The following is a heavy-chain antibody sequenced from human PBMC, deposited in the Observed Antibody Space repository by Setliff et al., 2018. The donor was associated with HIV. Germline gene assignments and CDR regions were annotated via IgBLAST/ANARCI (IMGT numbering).Heavy chain of an antibody. V-gene: IGHV4-34*01. CDR2: INHSGRI. CDR1: GGSFSGYY. J-gene: IGHJ6*02. D-gene: IGHD3-3*01. CDR3: ARLWRSPYGRVRYYYYGMDV. Sequence: SETLSLTCAVYGGSFSGYYWSWIRQPPWKGLEWIGEINHSGRINCNPSLKSRVTVSVDTSKNQFSLKWSSVTAAVTAVYYCARLWRSPYGRVRYYYYGMDVWGPGATVTVSS.